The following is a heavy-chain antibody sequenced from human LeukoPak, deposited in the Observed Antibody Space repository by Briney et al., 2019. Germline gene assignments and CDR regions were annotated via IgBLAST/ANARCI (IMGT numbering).Heavy chain of an antibody. CDR2: IRYDGSNK. D-gene: IGHD6-19*01. V-gene: IGHV3-30*02. CDR3: ASETSGRLSDAFDI. Sequence: PGGSLRLSCAASGFTFSSYGMHWVRQAPGKGLEWVAFIRYDGSNKYYADSVKGRFTISRDNSKNTLYFQMNSLRAEDTAVYYCASETSGRLSDAFDIWGQGTMVTVSS. J-gene: IGHJ3*02. CDR1: GFTFSSYG.